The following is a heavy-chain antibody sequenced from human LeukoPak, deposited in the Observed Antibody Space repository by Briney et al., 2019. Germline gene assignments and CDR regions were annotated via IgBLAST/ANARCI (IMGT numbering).Heavy chain of an antibody. J-gene: IGHJ4*02. Sequence: GGSLRLSCTASGFTFGDYAMSWVRQAPGKGLEWVGFIRSKAYGGTTEYAASVKGRFTISRDDFKSIAYLQMNSLKTEDTAVYYCTRASYGSGSYSIFDYWGQGTLVTVSS. D-gene: IGHD3-10*01. CDR3: TRASYGSGSYSIFDY. V-gene: IGHV3-49*04. CDR1: GFTFGDYA. CDR2: IRSKAYGGTT.